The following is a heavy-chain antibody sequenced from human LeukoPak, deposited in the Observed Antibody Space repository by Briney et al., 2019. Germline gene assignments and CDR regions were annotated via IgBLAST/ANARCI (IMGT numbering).Heavy chain of an antibody. CDR3: ARDLRYFDGPYLEQGAFDI. D-gene: IGHD3-9*01. CDR1: GFTCSSYW. V-gene: IGHV3-7*03. J-gene: IGHJ3*02. CDR2: IKQDGSKK. Sequence: GGSLSLSCASSGFTCSSYWMSWLRPAPGKGLEWVANIKQDGSKKYYVDSGKGRLTISRDNAKNSLYLQMNSLRAEDTAMYYCARDLRYFDGPYLEQGAFDIWGQGTMVTVSS.